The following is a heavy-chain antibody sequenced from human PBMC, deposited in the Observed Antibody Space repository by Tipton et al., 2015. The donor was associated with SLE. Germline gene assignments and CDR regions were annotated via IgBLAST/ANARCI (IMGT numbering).Heavy chain of an antibody. Sequence: QLVQSGAEVKKPGASVKVSCKASGYTFTSYGISWVRQAPGQGLEWMGWISAYNGNTHYAQKLQGRVTMTTDTSTSTAYMELRSLRSDDTVVYYCVRGGGNDCSSTSCYPYYYYMDVWGKGTTVTVSS. CDR2: ISAYNGNT. CDR1: GYTFTSYG. V-gene: IGHV1-18*01. J-gene: IGHJ6*03. CDR3: VRGGGNDCSSTSCYPYYYYMDV. D-gene: IGHD2-2*01.